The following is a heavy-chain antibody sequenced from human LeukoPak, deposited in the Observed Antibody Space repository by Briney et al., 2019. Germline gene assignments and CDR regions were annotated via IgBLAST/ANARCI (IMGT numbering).Heavy chain of an antibody. CDR3: ARGAWSGSYLGAFDI. Sequence: GGALRLSCAASGFTVSNNYMSWVRQAPGKGLEWVAYIRSSGNTIYYADSVKGRFTISRDNAKNSLYLQMNSLRAEDTAVYYCARGAWSGSYLGAFDIWGQGTMVTVSS. D-gene: IGHD3-3*01. V-gene: IGHV3-11*04. CDR2: IRSSGNTI. J-gene: IGHJ3*02. CDR1: GFTVSNNY.